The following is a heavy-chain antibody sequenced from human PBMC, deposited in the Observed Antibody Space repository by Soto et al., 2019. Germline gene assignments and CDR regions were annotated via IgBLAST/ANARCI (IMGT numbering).Heavy chain of an antibody. CDR2: IYYSGST. CDR1: GGSISSGGYY. J-gene: IGHJ5*02. Sequence: KASETLSRTCIVSGGSISSGGYYWSWIRQHPGKGLEWIGYIYYSGSTYYNPSLKSRVTISVDTSKNQFSLKLSSVTAADTAVYYCARDAAYSTSGRWFDLWGQGTLVTVSS. CDR3: ARDAAYSTSGRWFDL. D-gene: IGHD6-13*01. V-gene: IGHV4-31*03.